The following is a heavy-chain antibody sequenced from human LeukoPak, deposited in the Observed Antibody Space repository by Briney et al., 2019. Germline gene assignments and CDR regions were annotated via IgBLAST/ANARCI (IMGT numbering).Heavy chain of an antibody. CDR3: AVLGLDY. Sequence: PGGSLRLSCAASGFTFSNYWMSWVRQAPGKGLEWVADIKEDGSEKYYVDSVKGRFTISRDNARNSLYLQMNSLRAEDTAVYYCAVLGLDYWGQGTLVTVSS. CDR1: GFTFSNYW. CDR2: IKEDGSEK. V-gene: IGHV3-7*01. D-gene: IGHD2/OR15-2a*01. J-gene: IGHJ4*02.